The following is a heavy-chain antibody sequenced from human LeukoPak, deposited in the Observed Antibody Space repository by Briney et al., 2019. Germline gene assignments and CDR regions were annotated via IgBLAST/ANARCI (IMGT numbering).Heavy chain of an antibody. J-gene: IGHJ4*02. D-gene: IGHD5-18*01. CDR3: ARDRSYGSFNY. Sequence: GGSLRLSCAASGFTFSSFEMNWVRQAPGKGLEWVSYTSSSGSTIYYADSMKGRFTISRDNAKNSLYLQMSSLRAEDTVVYYCARDRSYGSFNYWGQGTLVTVSS. V-gene: IGHV3-48*03. CDR1: GFTFSSFE. CDR2: TSSSGSTI.